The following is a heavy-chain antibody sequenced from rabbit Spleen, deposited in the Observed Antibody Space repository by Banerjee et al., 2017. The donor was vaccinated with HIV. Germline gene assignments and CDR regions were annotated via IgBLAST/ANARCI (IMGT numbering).Heavy chain of an antibody. CDR3: ARESDFGSGYYPNL. Sequence: QSLEESGGDLVKPGASLTLTCKGSGFSFSGNFYMCWVRQAPGKGLEWIASISAIDGHILDATWAKGRFTISKTSSTTVTLQMTSLTAADTATYFCARESDFGSGYYPNLWGQGTLVTVS. D-gene: IGHD1-1*01. CDR2: ISAIDGHI. J-gene: IGHJ3*01. CDR1: GFSFSGNFY. V-gene: IGHV1S40*01.